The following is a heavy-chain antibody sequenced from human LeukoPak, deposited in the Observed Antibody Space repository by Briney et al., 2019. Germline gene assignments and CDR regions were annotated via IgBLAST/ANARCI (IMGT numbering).Heavy chain of an antibody. CDR3: ARDVERGALDY. Sequence: SGGSLRLSCAASGFTFSTYRMNWVRQAPGKGLEWVSSIISSGTYVYYADSVKGRFTISRDNAKNSLYLQMNSLRAEDTAVYYCARDVERGALDYWGQGTLVTVSS. CDR1: GFTFSTYR. V-gene: IGHV3-21*01. J-gene: IGHJ4*02. D-gene: IGHD3-10*01. CDR2: IISSGTYV.